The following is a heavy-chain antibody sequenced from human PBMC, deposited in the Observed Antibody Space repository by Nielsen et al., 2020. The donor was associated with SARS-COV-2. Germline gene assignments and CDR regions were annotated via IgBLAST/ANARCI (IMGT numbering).Heavy chain of an antibody. CDR1: GFTFSSYW. CDR3: APRPLHGGDYPGY. CDR2: INSDGSST. J-gene: IGHJ4*02. D-gene: IGHD4-17*01. V-gene: IGHV3-74*01. Sequence: GGSLRLSCAASGFTFSSYWMHWVRQAPGKGLVWVSRINSDGSSTSYADSVKGRFTISRDNAKNSLYLQMNSLRDEDTAVYYCAPRPLHGGDYPGYWGQGTLVTVSS.